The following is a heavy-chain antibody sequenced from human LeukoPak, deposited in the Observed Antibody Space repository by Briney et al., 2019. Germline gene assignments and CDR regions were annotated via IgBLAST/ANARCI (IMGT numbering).Heavy chain of an antibody. V-gene: IGHV4-34*01. D-gene: IGHD6-19*01. CDR1: GGSFSGYY. J-gene: IGHJ4*02. CDR3: ARHLRLAVAGFDF. Sequence: ASETLSLTCAVYGGSFSGYYWSWIRQPPGKGLEWIGEINHSGSTNYNPSLKSRVTISVDTSKNQFSLKLSSVTAADTAVYYCARHLRLAVAGFDFWGQGTPVTVSS. CDR2: INHSGST.